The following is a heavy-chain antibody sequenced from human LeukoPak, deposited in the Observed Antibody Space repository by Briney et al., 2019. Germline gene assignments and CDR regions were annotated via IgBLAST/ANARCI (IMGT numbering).Heavy chain of an antibody. Sequence: PSETLSLTCTVSGDSISGHYWSWIRQPPGKGLEWIGYIFYSGSTNYNPSLKSRVTMSVDMAKNQLSLRLTSVTAADTAVYYCARAKMTRGTIPFDYWGQGTRVIVSS. V-gene: IGHV4-59*11. D-gene: IGHD1-7*01. CDR1: GDSISGHY. CDR3: ARAKMTRGTIPFDY. CDR2: IFYSGST. J-gene: IGHJ4*02.